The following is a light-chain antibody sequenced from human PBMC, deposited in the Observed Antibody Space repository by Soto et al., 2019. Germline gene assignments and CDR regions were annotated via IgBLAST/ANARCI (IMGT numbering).Light chain of an antibody. J-gene: IGKJ1*01. CDR1: QSISSS. CDR2: GAS. Sequence: VMTQFPAILFESPRARATLSCRASQSISSSLAWYHQKPGEAPMLLIFGASTRATGIPARCSAIESGTGGNSSSSSREPKNVPVYDGQQYHSSVWTFGRGTMV. V-gene: IGKV3-15*01. CDR3: QQYHSSVWT.